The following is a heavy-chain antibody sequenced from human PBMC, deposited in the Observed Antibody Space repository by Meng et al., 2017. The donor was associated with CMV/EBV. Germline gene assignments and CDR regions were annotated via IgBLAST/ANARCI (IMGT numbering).Heavy chain of an antibody. V-gene: IGHV3-74*01. Sequence: SCAASGFTFSSYWMHWGRQAPGKGLVWVSRINRDGSSTSYADSVKGRFTISRDNAKNTLYLQMNSLRAEDTAVYYCARAEGAWFDPWGQGTLVTVSS. CDR2: INRDGSST. CDR3: ARAEGAWFDP. CDR1: GFTFSSYW. D-gene: IGHD3-16*01. J-gene: IGHJ5*02.